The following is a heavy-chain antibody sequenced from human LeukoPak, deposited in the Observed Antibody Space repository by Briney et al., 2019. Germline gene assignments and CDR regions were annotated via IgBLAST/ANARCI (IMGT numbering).Heavy chain of an antibody. CDR3: AREVSESSGRLLDY. CDR2: IYRSGSN. V-gene: IGHV4-4*07. D-gene: IGHD3-10*01. J-gene: IGHJ4*02. Sequence: SEPVSLTCTLSSGALNGYYWTWVRPPAGRGLEWIGRIYRSGSNNYNRSLKSRVSMSVHTPKNQFSLNLTSVTAADTAVYYCAREVSESSGRLLDYWGRRTLVTVSS. CDR1: SGALNGYY.